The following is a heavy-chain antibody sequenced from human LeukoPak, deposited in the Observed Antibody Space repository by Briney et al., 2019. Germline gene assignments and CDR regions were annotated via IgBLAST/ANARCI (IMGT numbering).Heavy chain of an antibody. CDR3: AREDPTYYYGSGSYYRGTFDY. V-gene: IGHV4-61*02. CDR2: IYSSGRT. CDR1: GDSISSGSYY. D-gene: IGHD3-10*01. J-gene: IGHJ4*02. Sequence: SETLSLTCTVSGDSISSGSYYWSWIRQPAGEGLEWIGRIYSSGRTHYSPSLKSRVTISVDTSRNQFSLKLSSVTAADTAVYYCAREDPTYYYGSGSYYRGTFDYWGQGTLVTVSS.